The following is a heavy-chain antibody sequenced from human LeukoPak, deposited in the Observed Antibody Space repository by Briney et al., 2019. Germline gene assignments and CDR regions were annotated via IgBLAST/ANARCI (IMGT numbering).Heavy chain of an antibody. D-gene: IGHD3-22*01. CDR2: IYYSGST. CDR1: GGSISSGGYY. Sequence: PSQTLSLTCTVSGGSISSGGYYWSWIRQHPGKGLEWIGYIYYSGSTNYNPSLKSRVTISVDTSKNQFSLKLSSVTAADTAVYYCARGPYYYDSSGYSPRPPDYWGQGTLVTVSS. V-gene: IGHV4-31*03. CDR3: ARGPYYYDSSGYSPRPPDY. J-gene: IGHJ4*02.